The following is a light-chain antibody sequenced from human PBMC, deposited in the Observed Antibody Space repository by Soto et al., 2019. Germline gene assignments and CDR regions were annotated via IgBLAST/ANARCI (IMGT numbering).Light chain of an antibody. CDR1: QSISNW. CDR2: KAS. J-gene: IGKJ2*01. Sequence: DIQMSQSPSTLSASVGDTVTITCRASQSISNWLAWYQQKPGQAPKLLIHKASTLESGVPSRFSRSGSGTELTLTISSLQPDDFATFYCQQYDRFPYTFGQGTKLEIK. V-gene: IGKV1-5*03. CDR3: QQYDRFPYT.